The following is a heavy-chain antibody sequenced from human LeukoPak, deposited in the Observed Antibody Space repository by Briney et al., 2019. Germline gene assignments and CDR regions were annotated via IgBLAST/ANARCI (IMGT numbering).Heavy chain of an antibody. D-gene: IGHD3-10*01. CDR3: ARDQLLWFGEPRGVFDY. CDR2: ISYDGSSK. J-gene: IGHJ4*02. Sequence: PGGSLRLSCAASGFTFSSYAMHWVRQAPGKGLEWVAVISYDGSSKYYADSVKGRFTISRDNSKNTLYLQMNSLRAEDTAVYYCARDQLLWFGEPRGVFDYWGQGTLVTVSS. CDR1: GFTFSSYA. V-gene: IGHV3-30-3*01.